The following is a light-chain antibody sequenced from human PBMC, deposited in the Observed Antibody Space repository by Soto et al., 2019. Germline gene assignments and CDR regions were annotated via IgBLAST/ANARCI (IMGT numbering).Light chain of an antibody. CDR3: QQYESTPPT. J-gene: IGKJ2*01. CDR1: QSVLYNSNNKNY. V-gene: IGKV4-1*01. Sequence: DIVMTQSPDYLAVSLGERATIYCKSSQSVLYNSNNKNYLAWYQQRPGQPPKLLIYWASTRESGVPDRFSGSGSGTDFTLTITSLQAEDVAVYYCQQYESTPPTFGQGTKLEIK. CDR2: WAS.